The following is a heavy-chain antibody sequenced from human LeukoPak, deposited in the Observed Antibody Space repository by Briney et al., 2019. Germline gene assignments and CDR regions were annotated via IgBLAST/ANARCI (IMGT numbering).Heavy chain of an antibody. D-gene: IGHD2-2*01. V-gene: IGHV4-39*01. CDR2: IYYSGST. Sequence: SETLSLTCTVSGGSISSSSYYWGWIRQPPGKGLEWIGSIYYSGSTYYNPSLKSRVTISVDTSKNQFSLKLSSVTAADTAVYYCARHSVIVVVPAARFDPWGQGTLVTVPS. CDR3: ARHSVIVVVPAARFDP. CDR1: GGSISSSSYY. J-gene: IGHJ5*02.